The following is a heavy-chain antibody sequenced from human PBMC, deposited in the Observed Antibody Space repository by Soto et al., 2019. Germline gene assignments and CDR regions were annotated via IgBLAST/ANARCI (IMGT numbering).Heavy chain of an antibody. D-gene: IGHD2-2*01. CDR3: AKIDPRIVLVPAAMRPYYYGMDV. Sequence: GGSLRLSCAASGFTFSSYAMSWVRQAPGKGLEWVSAISGSGGSTYYADSVKGRFTISRDNSKNTLYLQMNSLRAEDTAVYYCAKIDPRIVLVPAAMRPYYYGMDVWGQGTTVTVSS. CDR1: GFTFSSYA. J-gene: IGHJ6*02. CDR2: ISGSGGST. V-gene: IGHV3-23*01.